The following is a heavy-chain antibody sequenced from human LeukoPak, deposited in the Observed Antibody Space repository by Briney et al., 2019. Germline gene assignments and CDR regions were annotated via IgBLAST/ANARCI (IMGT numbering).Heavy chain of an antibody. CDR1: GGSISSHY. CDR2: ICYSGGS. V-gene: IGHV4-59*11. CDR3: ARGGSTVTPGLLWFDP. Sequence: PSETLSLTCSVSGGSISSHYWSWIRQPPGKGLEWIGYICYSGGSKYNPSLKSRVTISVDTSYNQISLKLSSAATAEPTVDYCARGGSTVTPGLLWFDPWGQGTLVTVSS. D-gene: IGHD4-17*01. J-gene: IGHJ5*02.